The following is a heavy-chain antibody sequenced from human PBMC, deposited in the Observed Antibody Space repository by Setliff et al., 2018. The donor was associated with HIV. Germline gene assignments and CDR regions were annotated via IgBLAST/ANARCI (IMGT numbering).Heavy chain of an antibody. Sequence: SETLSLTCSVSGDFFSTSSYFWGWVRQSPGGGLEWIGNIFYTGFTHYNPSLKSRVTISIDTSKNNFSLSLASVSDSDTAVYYCTREGRGDPALATTRLDYWGQGKLVTVSS. V-gene: IGHV4-39*02. CDR2: IFYTGFT. CDR3: TREGRGDPALATTRLDY. CDR1: GDFFSTSSYF. D-gene: IGHD1-1*01. J-gene: IGHJ4*02.